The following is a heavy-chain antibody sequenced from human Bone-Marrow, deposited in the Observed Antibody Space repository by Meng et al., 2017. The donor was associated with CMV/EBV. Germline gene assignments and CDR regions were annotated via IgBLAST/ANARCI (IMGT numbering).Heavy chain of an antibody. Sequence: GESLKISCAASGFTFSSYAMHWVRQAPGKGLEWVAVISYDGSNKYYADSVKGRFTISRDNSKNTLYLQMNSLRAEDTAVYYCARASCSGGSCYSLIDYWGQGTPVTVSS. V-gene: IGHV3-30-3*01. CDR2: ISYDGSNK. J-gene: IGHJ4*02. CDR3: ARASCSGGSCYSLIDY. D-gene: IGHD2-15*01. CDR1: GFTFSSYA.